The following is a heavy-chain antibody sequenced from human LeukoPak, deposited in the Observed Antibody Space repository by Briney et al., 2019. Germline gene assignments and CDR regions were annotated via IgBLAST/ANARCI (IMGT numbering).Heavy chain of an antibody. CDR3: ATQLGLLYFDY. D-gene: IGHD6-6*01. V-gene: IGHV4-31*03. J-gene: IGHJ4*02. Sequence: SETLSLTCTVSGDSISSGDLYWNWIRQHPGKGLEWIGNIYYSGSTYYNPSLKSRLTISVDTSKNQFSLKLTSVTAADTAVYYCATQLGLLYFDYWGQGTLVTVSS. CDR1: GDSISSGDLY. CDR2: IYYSGST.